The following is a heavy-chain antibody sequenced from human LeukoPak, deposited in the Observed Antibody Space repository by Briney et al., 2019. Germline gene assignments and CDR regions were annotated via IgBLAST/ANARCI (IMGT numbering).Heavy chain of an antibody. Sequence: KPGESLKISCKGSGYSFTSYWIGWVRQMTGEGLEWMGIIYPGDSDTRYSPSFQGQVTISADKSISTAYLQWSSLKASDTAMYYCARGSSGSYSRWWYFDLWGRGTLVTVSS. CDR2: IYPGDSDT. V-gene: IGHV5-51*01. D-gene: IGHD3-10*01. CDR3: ARGSSGSYSRWWYFDL. J-gene: IGHJ2*01. CDR1: GYSFTSYW.